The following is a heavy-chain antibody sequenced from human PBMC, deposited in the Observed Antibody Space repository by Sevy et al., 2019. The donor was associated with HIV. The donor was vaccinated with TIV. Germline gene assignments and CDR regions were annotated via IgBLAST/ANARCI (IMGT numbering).Heavy chain of an antibody. CDR2: ISYDGSNK. V-gene: IGHV3-30-3*01. CDR3: ARDNDCGGGSCSYYYGMDV. Sequence: GGSLRLSCAASGFTFSSYAMHWVRQAPGKGLEWVAVISYDGSNKYYADSVKGRFTISRDNSKNTLYLQMNSLRAEDTAVYYCARDNDCGGGSCSYYYGMDVWGQGTTVTVSS. D-gene: IGHD2-15*01. J-gene: IGHJ6*02. CDR1: GFTFSSYA.